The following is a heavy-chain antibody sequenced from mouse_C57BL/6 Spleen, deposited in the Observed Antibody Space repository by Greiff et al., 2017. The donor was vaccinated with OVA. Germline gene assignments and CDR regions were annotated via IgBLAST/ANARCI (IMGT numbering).Heavy chain of an antibody. CDR3: ARRGGYYPYYAMDY. CDR1: GYTFTTYP. J-gene: IGHJ4*01. Sequence: LQESGAELVKPGASVKMSCKASGYTFTTYPIEWMKQNHGKSLEWIGNFHPYNDDTKYNEKFKGKATLTVEKSSSTVYLELSRLTSDDSAVYYCARRGGYYPYYAMDYWGQGTSVTVSS. D-gene: IGHD2-3*01. V-gene: IGHV1-47*01. CDR2: FHPYNDDT.